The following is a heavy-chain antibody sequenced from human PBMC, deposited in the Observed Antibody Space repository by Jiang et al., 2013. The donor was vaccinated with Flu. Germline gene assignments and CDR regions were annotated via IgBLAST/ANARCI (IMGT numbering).Heavy chain of an antibody. CDR3: AREVSPSGGSYTY. Sequence: HWVRQAPGQRLEWMGWINPGNGHTTYSQNFQGRVTITRDTSASTAYMELSSLRSEDTAVYYCAREVSPSGGSYTYWGQGTLVTVSS. V-gene: IGHV1-3*01. CDR2: INPGNGHT. J-gene: IGHJ4*02. D-gene: IGHD2-15*01.